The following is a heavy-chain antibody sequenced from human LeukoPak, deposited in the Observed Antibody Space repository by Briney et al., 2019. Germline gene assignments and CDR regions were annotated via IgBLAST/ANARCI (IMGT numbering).Heavy chain of an antibody. J-gene: IGHJ4*02. CDR3: ARDSLAESTWALDS. V-gene: IGHV1-2*02. CDR1: GYTFTGYF. D-gene: IGHD3-16*01. CDR2: INCNRGDT. Sequence: ASVKVSCKASGYTFTGYFIHWVRQAPGQGLEWMGWINCNRGDTKYAEKFQGRVTMSRDTSTSTVYMDLSGLTSDDTALCFCARDSLAESTWALDSWGQGTLVTVSS.